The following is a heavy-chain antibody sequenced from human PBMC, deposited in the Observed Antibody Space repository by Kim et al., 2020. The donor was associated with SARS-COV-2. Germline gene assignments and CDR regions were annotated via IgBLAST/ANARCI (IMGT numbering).Heavy chain of an antibody. Sequence: ASVKVSCKASGYRFRNYGINWVRQAPGQGLEWMGGIRVYNGNTEYAQNLQGRVTMTTDASTNTVYMELRSLRPNDTAVYYCARDGVGADYWGQGTLVTVSS. CDR3: ARDGVGADY. J-gene: IGHJ4*02. D-gene: IGHD3-10*01. CDR2: IRVYNGNT. V-gene: IGHV1-18*04. CDR1: GYRFRNYG.